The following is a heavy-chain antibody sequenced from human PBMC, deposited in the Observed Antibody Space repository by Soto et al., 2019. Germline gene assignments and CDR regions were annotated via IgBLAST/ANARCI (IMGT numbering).Heavy chain of an antibody. CDR3: AKPSVPRPRKTVTFDF. CDR1: GFTFSSYA. D-gene: IGHD4-17*01. CDR2: ISGSGGST. J-gene: IGHJ5*01. Sequence: EVQLLESGGGXVQXGXXLRLSCAASGFTFSSYAMSWVRQAPGKGXEWVSAISGSGGSTYYADSVKGRFTISRDNSKNTLYLQMNSLRAEDTAVYYCAKPSVPRPRKTVTFDFWGQGTLVTVSS. V-gene: IGHV3-23*01.